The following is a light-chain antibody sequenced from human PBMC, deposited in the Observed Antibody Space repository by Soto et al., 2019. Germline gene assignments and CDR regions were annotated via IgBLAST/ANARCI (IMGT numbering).Light chain of an antibody. CDR3: SSYAGSYTFL. CDR2: DVR. CDR1: NRDVGKFEF. Sequence: QSALTQPRSVSGSPGQSVTISCTGTNRDVGKFEFVSWYQQSPGKAPKLMIYDVRKRPSGVPDRFSGSKSANTASLTISGLRTEDEADYYCSSYAGSYTFLFGTGTKLTVL. J-gene: IGLJ1*01. V-gene: IGLV2-11*01.